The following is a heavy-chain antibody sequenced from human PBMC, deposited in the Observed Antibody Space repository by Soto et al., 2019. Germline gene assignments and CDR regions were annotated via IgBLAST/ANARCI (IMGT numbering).Heavy chain of an antibody. Sequence: QVQLVQSGAEVKKPGASVKVSCKVSGYTLAELSMHWVRQAPGKGLEWMGGFDPEDGETIYAQKFQGRVTMTEDTSTDTAYMELSSLRSEDTAVYYCATGLGDYGDYVVGSRYFDYWGQGTLVTVSS. J-gene: IGHJ4*02. D-gene: IGHD4-17*01. V-gene: IGHV1-24*01. CDR3: ATGLGDYGDYVVGSRYFDY. CDR1: GYTLAELS. CDR2: FDPEDGET.